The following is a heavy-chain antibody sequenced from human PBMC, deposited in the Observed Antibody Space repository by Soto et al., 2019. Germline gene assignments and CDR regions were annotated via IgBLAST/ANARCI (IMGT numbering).Heavy chain of an antibody. CDR3: ARRLGYCSSTSCPDAFDI. Sequence: QVQLVQSGAEVKKPGSSVKVSCKASGGTFSSYTISWVRQAPGQGLEWMGRIIPILGIANYAQKFQGRVTITADNSTSTAYMELSSLRSEDTAVYYCARRLGYCSSTSCPDAFDIWGQGTMVTVSS. V-gene: IGHV1-69*02. CDR1: GGTFSSYT. CDR2: IIPILGIA. D-gene: IGHD2-2*01. J-gene: IGHJ3*02.